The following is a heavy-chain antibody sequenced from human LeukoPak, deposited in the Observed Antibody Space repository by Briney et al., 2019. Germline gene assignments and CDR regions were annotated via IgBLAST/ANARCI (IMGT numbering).Heavy chain of an antibody. V-gene: IGHV3-48*02. CDR3: ARDFGEYGYSYGYSSY. CDR1: GFTFSSYS. Sequence: GGSLRLSCAASGFTFSSYSMNWVRQAPGKGLEWVSSISSSSSTIYYADSVKGRFTISRDNAKNSLYLQMNSLRDEDTAVYYCARDFGEYGYSYGYSSYWGQGTLVTVSS. J-gene: IGHJ4*02. D-gene: IGHD5-18*01. CDR2: ISSSSSTI.